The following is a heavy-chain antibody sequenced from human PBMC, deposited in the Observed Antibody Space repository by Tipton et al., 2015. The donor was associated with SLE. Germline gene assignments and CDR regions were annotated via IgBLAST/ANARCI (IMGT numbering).Heavy chain of an antibody. CDR2: IDNSGVA. J-gene: IGHJ6*03. D-gene: IGHD3-10*01. CDR3: ARGRAIHQWFGYYYMDV. CDR1: GGSISNDY. Sequence: TLSLTCTVSGGSISNDYWSWIRQPPGKGLEWIGYIDNSGVANFNPSLRGRITISVDTSKNQLSLKLSSVTAADTAVYYCARGRAIHQWFGYYYMDVWGKGTTVTVSS. V-gene: IGHV4-59*01.